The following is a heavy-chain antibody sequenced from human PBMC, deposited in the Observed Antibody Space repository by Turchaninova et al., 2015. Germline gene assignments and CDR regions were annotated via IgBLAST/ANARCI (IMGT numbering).Heavy chain of an antibody. J-gene: IGHJ4*02. Sequence: QVQLQQSGPGLVKPSQTLSLTCAISGDSVSSSGAAWTWIRQSPSNGIVWRGGTLYRSGWYTVYAFYVRSRMTLNSDTSENQFSPRLNSRTPEDTAVYYCARGGTYFKGFEFWGQGALVTVSS. D-gene: IGHD1-26*01. CDR3: ARGGTYFKGFEF. CDR2: TLYRSGWYT. CDR1: GDSVSSSGAA. V-gene: IGHV6-1*01.